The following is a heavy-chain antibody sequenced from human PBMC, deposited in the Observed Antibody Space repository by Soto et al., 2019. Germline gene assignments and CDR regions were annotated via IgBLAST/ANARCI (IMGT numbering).Heavy chain of an antibody. CDR3: ARAERNCSSTSCYDYYYYMDV. D-gene: IGHD2-2*01. CDR1: GGSFSGYY. J-gene: IGHJ6*03. Sequence: SETLSLTCAVYGGSFSGYYWSWIRQPPWKGLEWIGEINHSGSTNYNPSLKSRVTISVDTSKNQFSLKLSSVTAADTAVYYCARAERNCSSTSCYDYYYYMDVWGKGTTVTVSS. V-gene: IGHV4-34*01. CDR2: INHSGST.